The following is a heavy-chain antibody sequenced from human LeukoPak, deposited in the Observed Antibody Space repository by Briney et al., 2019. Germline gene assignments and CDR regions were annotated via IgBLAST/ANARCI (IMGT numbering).Heavy chain of an antibody. V-gene: IGHV1-8*01. Sequence: ASVKVSCKASGYTFTSYDINWVRQATGQGLEWMGWMNPNSGNTGYAQKFQGRVTMTRNTSISTAYMELSSLRSEDTAVYYCARKVRYSHAFDYWGQGTLVTVSP. J-gene: IGHJ4*02. D-gene: IGHD5-18*01. CDR1: GYTFTSYD. CDR2: MNPNSGNT. CDR3: ARKVRYSHAFDY.